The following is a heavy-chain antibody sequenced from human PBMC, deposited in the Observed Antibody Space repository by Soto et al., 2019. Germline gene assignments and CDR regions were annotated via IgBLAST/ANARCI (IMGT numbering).Heavy chain of an antibody. D-gene: IGHD3-10*01. J-gene: IGHJ3*02. CDR2: IYSGGST. Sequence: EVQLVESGGGLVQPGGSLSLSCAASGFTVSSNYMSWVRQAQGKGLEWVSVIYSGGSTYYADSVKGRFTISRHNSKNTLYLQMSSRRSEDTAVYYCARYTSGAFDIWGQGTMVTVSS. V-gene: IGHV3-53*04. CDR3: ARYTSGAFDI. CDR1: GFTVSSNY.